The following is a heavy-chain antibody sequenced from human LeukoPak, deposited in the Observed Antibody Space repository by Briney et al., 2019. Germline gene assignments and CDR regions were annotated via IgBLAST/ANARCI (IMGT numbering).Heavy chain of an antibody. D-gene: IGHD6-13*01. CDR3: AREDLIAAAAPGLFEY. J-gene: IGHJ4*02. Sequence: WVRQAPGKGLEWIGSIYYSGSTYYNPSLKSRVTISVDTSKNQFSLKLSSVTAADTAVYYCAREDLIAAAAPGLFEYWGQGTLVTVSS. CDR2: IYYSGST. V-gene: IGHV4-39*07.